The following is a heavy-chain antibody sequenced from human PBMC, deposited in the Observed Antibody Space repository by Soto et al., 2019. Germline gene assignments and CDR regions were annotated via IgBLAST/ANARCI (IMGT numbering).Heavy chain of an antibody. Sequence: QVQLVQSGAEVKKPGASVKVSCKASGYTFTSYGISWVRQAPGQGLEWMGWISAYNGNTNYAQKLQGRVTMTTDTSTITAYMELRNLRSDDTAVYYCAREGSYYYGSGSYSAYWGQGTLVTVSS. CDR3: AREGSYYYGSGSYSAY. D-gene: IGHD3-10*01. CDR1: GYTFTSYG. V-gene: IGHV1-18*01. CDR2: ISAYNGNT. J-gene: IGHJ4*02.